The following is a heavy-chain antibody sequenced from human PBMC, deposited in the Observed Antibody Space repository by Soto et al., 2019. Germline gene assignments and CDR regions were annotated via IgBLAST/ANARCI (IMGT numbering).Heavy chain of an antibody. D-gene: IGHD5-12*01. J-gene: IGHJ4*02. CDR3: VRDPYIGYGHAIEH. Sequence: RSLTCAVSGVTISTFYWSWIRQPPGKGLERIGYNYHSGTTNNNPSLTSRVTISVDTSKNQFSLRLTSVTAADTAIYYCVRDPYIGYGHAIEHRGQGTLVTVS. CDR1: GVTISTFY. CDR2: NYHSGTT. V-gene: IGHV4-59*01.